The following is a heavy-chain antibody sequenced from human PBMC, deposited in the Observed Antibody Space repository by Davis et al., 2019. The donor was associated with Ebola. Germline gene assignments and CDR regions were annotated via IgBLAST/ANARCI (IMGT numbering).Heavy chain of an antibody. D-gene: IGHD1-20*01. CDR2: ISYDGSNK. V-gene: IGHV3-30-3*01. Sequence: PGGSLRLSCAASGFTFSSYWMSWVRQAPGKGLEWVAVISYDGSNKYYADSVKGRFTISRDNSKNTLYLQMNSLRAEDTAVYYCARDLLTGTTWDYWGQGTLVTVSS. CDR1: GFTFSSYW. CDR3: ARDLLTGTTWDY. J-gene: IGHJ4*02.